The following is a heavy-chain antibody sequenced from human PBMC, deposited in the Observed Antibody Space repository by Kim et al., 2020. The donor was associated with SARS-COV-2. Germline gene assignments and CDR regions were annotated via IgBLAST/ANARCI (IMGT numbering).Heavy chain of an antibody. J-gene: IGHJ4*02. CDR2: IRQDGGEK. D-gene: IGHD6-19*01. V-gene: IGHV3-7*03. Sequence: GGSLRLSCASSGFTFSTYWMNWVRQAPGKGLEWVATIRQDGGEKYYVDSVKGRFTISRDNAKNSLYLQMNSLRAEDTAVYYCAKAGGWYFDSWGQGTLVNVSS. CDR3: AKAGGWYFDS. CDR1: GFTFSTYW.